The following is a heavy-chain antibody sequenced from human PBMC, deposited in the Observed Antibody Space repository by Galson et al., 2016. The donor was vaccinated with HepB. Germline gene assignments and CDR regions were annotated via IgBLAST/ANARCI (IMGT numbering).Heavy chain of an antibody. V-gene: IGHV6-1*01. J-gene: IGHJ6*02. CDR1: GDSVSSNSAT. CDR3: ARVRSGYSGYANPYYYGMDV. Sequence: CAISGDSVSSNSATWNWIRQSPSRGLEWLGRTYYRSKWYNDYALSVKSRITTNPDTSKNQFSLQLNSVTPEDTAVYYCARVRSGYSGYANPYYYGMDVWAKGPRSPSP. CDR2: TYYRSKWYN. D-gene: IGHD5-12*01.